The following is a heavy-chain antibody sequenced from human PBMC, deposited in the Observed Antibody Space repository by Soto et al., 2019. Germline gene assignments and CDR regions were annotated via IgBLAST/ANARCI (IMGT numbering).Heavy chain of an antibody. CDR3: ARDSVWGSSSPRRSYWYFDL. CDR1: GFTFSSYG. J-gene: IGHJ2*01. D-gene: IGHD6-6*01. Sequence: VGSLRLSCAASGFTFSSYGMHWVRQAPGKGLEWVAVIWYDGSNKYYADSVKGRFTISRDNSKNTLYLQMNSLRAEDTAVYYCARDSVWGSSSPRRSYWYFDLWGRGTLVTVSS. CDR2: IWYDGSNK. V-gene: IGHV3-33*01.